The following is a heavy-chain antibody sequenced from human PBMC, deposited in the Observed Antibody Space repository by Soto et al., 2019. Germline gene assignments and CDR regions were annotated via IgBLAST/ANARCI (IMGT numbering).Heavy chain of an antibody. D-gene: IGHD4-17*01. J-gene: IGHJ4*02. V-gene: IGHV4-34*01. CDR1: GGSFNGYY. CDR3: ASQRPTVTTFDY. Sequence: QVQLRQWGAGLVKPSETLSLTCAVYGGSFNGYYWNWIRQPPGKGLEWIGEINHSGSTKYNPSLKSRVSISVDTSKNQFSRRLSSVTAADTAVYYCASQRPTVTTFDYWGQGTLVTVSS. CDR2: INHSGST.